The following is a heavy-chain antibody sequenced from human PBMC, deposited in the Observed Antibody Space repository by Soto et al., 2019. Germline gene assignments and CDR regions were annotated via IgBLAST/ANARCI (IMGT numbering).Heavy chain of an antibody. Sequence: PGGSLRLSCAASGFTFSSYGMHWVRQSPGKGLEWVAVISYDGSNKYYADSVKGRFTISRDNSKNTLYLQMNSLRAEDTAVYYCAKTYDFWSGYRAYGMDVWGQGTTVTVS. J-gene: IGHJ6*02. CDR3: AKTYDFWSGYRAYGMDV. V-gene: IGHV3-30*18. CDR2: ISYDGSNK. CDR1: GFTFSSYG. D-gene: IGHD3-3*01.